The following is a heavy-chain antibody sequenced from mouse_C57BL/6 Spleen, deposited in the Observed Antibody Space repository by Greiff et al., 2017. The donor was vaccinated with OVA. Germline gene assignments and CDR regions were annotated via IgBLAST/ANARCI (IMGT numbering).Heavy chain of an antibody. CDR3: ARLELRPYFDF. V-gene: IGHV1-80*01. Sequence: QVQLQQSGAELVKPGASVKISCKASGYAFSSYWMNWVKQRPGKGLEWIGQIYPGDGDTNYNGKFKGKATLTADKSSSTAYMQLSSLTSEDSAVLFCARLELRPYFDFWGQGTTLTVSS. D-gene: IGHD1-1*01. J-gene: IGHJ2*01. CDR2: IYPGDGDT. CDR1: GYAFSSYW.